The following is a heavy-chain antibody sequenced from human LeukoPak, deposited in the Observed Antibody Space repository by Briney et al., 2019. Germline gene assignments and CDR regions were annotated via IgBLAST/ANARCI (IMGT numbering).Heavy chain of an antibody. J-gene: IGHJ4*02. CDR2: ISSSSSYI. CDR3: ARGLDAYNPDY. CDR1: GFTFSDYY. Sequence: PGGSLRLSCAASGFTFSDYYMSWIRQAPGKGLEWVSSISSSSSYIYYADSVKGRFTISRDNAKNTLYLQMNSLRAEDTAVYYCARGLDAYNPDYWGQGTLVTVSS. D-gene: IGHD5-24*01. V-gene: IGHV3-11*06.